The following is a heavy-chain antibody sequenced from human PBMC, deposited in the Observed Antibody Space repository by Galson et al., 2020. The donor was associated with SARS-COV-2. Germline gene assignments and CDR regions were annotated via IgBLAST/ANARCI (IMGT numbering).Heavy chain of an antibody. V-gene: IGHV3-33*01. Sequence: GESLKISCAASGFTFSSYGMHWVRQAPGKGLEWVAVIWYDGSNKYYADSVKGRFTISRDNSKNTLYLQMNSLRAEDTAVYYCARDLAVAGTESGGYWGQGNLVTVSS. J-gene: IGHJ4*02. D-gene: IGHD6-19*01. CDR1: GFTFSSYG. CDR2: IWYDGSNK. CDR3: ARDLAVAGTESGGY.